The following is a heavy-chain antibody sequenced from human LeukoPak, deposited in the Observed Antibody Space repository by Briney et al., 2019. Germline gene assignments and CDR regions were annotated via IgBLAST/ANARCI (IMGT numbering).Heavy chain of an antibody. CDR1: GGSISSYY. CDR2: IYYSGST. CDR3: ARGFHGPDY. J-gene: IGHJ4*02. V-gene: IGHV4-59*01. Sequence: SSETLSLTCTVSGGSISSYYWSWIRQPPGKGLEWIGYIYYSGSTNYNPSLKSRVTISVDTSKNQFSLKLSSVTAADTAVYYCARGFHGPDYWGQGTLVTVSS. D-gene: IGHD5-24*01.